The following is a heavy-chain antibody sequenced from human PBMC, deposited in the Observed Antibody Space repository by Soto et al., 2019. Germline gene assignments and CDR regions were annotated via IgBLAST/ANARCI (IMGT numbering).Heavy chain of an antibody. CDR1: GYTFTSYG. D-gene: IGHD3-9*01. CDR2: ISAYNGNT. Sequence: GASVKVSCKASGYTFTSYGISWVRQAPGQGLEWMGWISAYNGNTNYAQKLQGRVTMTTDTSTSTAYMELRSLRSDDTAVYYCARIGSYYDILTGPLDIWGQGTMVTVSS. CDR3: ARIGSYYDILTGPLDI. V-gene: IGHV1-18*01. J-gene: IGHJ3*02.